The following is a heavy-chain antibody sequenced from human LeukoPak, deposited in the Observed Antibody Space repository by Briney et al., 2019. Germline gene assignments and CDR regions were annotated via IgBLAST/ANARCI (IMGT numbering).Heavy chain of an antibody. CDR1: GGSISSGGFY. CDR3: ARDSEQPYYYMDV. J-gene: IGHJ6*03. V-gene: IGHV4-61*02. Sequence: PSETLSLTCTVSGGSISSGGFYWSWIRQPARKGLEWIGRIHTSGSTNYNPSLKSRVTISVDTSKNQFSLKLSSVTAADTAVYYCARDSEQPYYYMDVWGKGTTVTVSS. CDR2: IHTSGST. D-gene: IGHD1-14*01.